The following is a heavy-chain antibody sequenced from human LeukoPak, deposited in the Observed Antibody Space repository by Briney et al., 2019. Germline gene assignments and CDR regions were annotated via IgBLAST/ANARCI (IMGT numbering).Heavy chain of an antibody. Sequence: TLSLTSTLSGGSLSSGDYYWSWIRQPPGKGLEWIGYIYYSGSTYYNPSLKSRVTISVDTSKNQFSLKLSSVTAADTAVYYFARAFLRLGELSPEMDFDYWGQGTLVTVSS. CDR1: GGSLSSGDYY. V-gene: IGHV4-30-4*01. CDR2: IYYSGST. D-gene: IGHD3-16*02. CDR3: ARAFLRLGELSPEMDFDY. J-gene: IGHJ4*02.